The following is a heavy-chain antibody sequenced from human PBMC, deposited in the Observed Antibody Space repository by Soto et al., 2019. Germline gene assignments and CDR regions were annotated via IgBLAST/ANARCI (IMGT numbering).Heavy chain of an antibody. D-gene: IGHD3-22*01. J-gene: IGHJ4*02. CDR3: ARDVGYHYDGSPSGQFDF. Sequence: SETLSLTCVVSGNSISTTNWWSWVRQSPGKGLEWIGEIYHSGSTNYNPSLKSRVTISVDKSKNQFSLKLSSVAAADTAVYYCARDVGYHYDGSPSGQFDFWGQGTLVTVSS. CDR2: IYHSGST. CDR1: GNSISTTNW. V-gene: IGHV4-4*02.